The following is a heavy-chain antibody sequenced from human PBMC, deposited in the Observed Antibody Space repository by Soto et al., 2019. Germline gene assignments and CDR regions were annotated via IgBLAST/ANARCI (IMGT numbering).Heavy chain of an antibody. Sequence: SVKVSCKASGGTFSSYAISWVRQAPGQGLEWMGGIIPIFGTANYAQKFQGRVTITADESTSTAYMALSSLRSDDTAVYYCARDNCCSRSRYGHYYVMDVWGQGTAVTVSS. V-gene: IGHV1-69*13. J-gene: IGHJ6*02. CDR3: ARDNCCSRSRYGHYYVMDV. D-gene: IGHD6-13*01. CDR1: GGTFSSYA. CDR2: IIPIFGTA.